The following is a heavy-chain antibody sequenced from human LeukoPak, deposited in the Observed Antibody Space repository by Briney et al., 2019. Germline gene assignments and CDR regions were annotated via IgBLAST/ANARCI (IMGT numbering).Heavy chain of an antibody. CDR1: GFTFSDYD. J-gene: IGHJ4*02. D-gene: IGHD3-3*01. CDR3: AREGVDFWSGVLSFDY. V-gene: IGHV3-33*08. CDR2: IWYDGSNK. Sequence: SGGSLRLSCAASGFTFSDYDMHWVRQAPGKGLEWVAVIWYDGSNKYYADSVKGRFTISRDNSKNTLYLQMNSLRAEDTAVYYCAREGVDFWSGVLSFDYWGQGTLVTVSS.